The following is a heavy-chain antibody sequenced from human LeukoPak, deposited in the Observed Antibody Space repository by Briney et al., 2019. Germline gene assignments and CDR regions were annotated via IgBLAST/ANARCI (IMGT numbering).Heavy chain of an antibody. CDR3: AKANMITYGGVIAN. CDR2: ISGSGGST. J-gene: IGHJ4*02. Sequence: GGSMRLSCAASGFTFSSYSMSWVRQAPGKGLGWVSAISGSGGSTYYADSVKGRFTISRDNSKNTLYLQMNSLRAEDPAVTYCAKANMITYGGVIANWGQGALVTVSS. V-gene: IGHV3-23*01. CDR1: GFTFSSYS. D-gene: IGHD3-16*02.